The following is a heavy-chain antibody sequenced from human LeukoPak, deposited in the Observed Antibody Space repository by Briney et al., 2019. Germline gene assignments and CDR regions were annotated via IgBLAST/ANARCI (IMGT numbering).Heavy chain of an antibody. Sequence: GGSLRLSCAASGFTFSSYAMSWVRQAPGKGLEWVSAISGSGGSTYYADSVKGRFTISRDNSKHTLYLQMNSLRAEHTAVYYCARAPSSSNLLVFDYWGQGTLVTVSS. CDR3: ARAPSSSNLLVFDY. CDR1: GFTFSSYA. D-gene: IGHD6-13*01. V-gene: IGHV3-23*01. J-gene: IGHJ4*02. CDR2: ISGSGGST.